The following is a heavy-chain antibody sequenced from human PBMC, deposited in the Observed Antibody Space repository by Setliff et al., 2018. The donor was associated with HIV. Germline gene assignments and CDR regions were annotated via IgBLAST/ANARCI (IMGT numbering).Heavy chain of an antibody. CDR3: AAVFTAVPGRSLDY. J-gene: IGHJ4*02. D-gene: IGHD6-19*01. CDR1: GFTFTTST. Sequence: GGSLRLSCAVSGFTFTTSTMNWVRQAPGKGLEWVASISSSGSYIHYADSVKGRFSISRDNARNSLYLLMSNLRVEDTALYYCAAVFTAVPGRSLDYWGQGTQVTVSS. V-gene: IGHV3-21*01. CDR2: ISSSGSYI.